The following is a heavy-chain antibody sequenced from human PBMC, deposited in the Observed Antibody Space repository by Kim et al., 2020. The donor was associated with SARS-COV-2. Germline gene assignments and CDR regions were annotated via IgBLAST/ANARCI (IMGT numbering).Heavy chain of an antibody. D-gene: IGHD3-22*01. Sequence: DSVKRRFTISRDNAKNTLYLQSNSLRAEDTAIYYCAKRDYYDSSGYYYGYWGQGTLVTVSS. CDR3: AKRDYYDSSGYYYGY. V-gene: IGHV3-23*01. J-gene: IGHJ4*02.